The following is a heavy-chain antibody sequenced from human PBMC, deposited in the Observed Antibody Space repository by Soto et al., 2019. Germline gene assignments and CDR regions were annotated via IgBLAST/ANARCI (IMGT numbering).Heavy chain of an antibody. CDR1: AYTFPIYG. D-gene: IGHD3-22*01. J-gene: IGHJ4*02. CDR3: ARDLEEHYYSSGYGGVAY. CDR2: ISAYNGNT. V-gene: IGHV1-18*01. Sequence: ASLKVSCTASAYTFPIYGISWVRQAPGQGLEWMGWISAYNGNTNYAQKLQGRVTMTTDTSTSTAYMELRSLRSDDTAVYYCARDLEEHYYSSGYGGVAYWGQGTLVTVSS.